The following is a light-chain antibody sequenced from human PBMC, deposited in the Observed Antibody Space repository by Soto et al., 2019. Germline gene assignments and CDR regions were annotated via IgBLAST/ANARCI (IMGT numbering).Light chain of an antibody. CDR3: QQYDNVVFP. CDR1: QDIGKF. V-gene: IGKV1-33*01. Sequence: DVQMTHSPPSLSASVGDRITITCQASQDIGKFLNWYQQKPGTAPKILIYDGSNLETGVPGRFSGGGSGTQFTCTISSRQPEDMGTYYCQQYDNVVFPFGPGTKGDLK. J-gene: IGKJ3*01. CDR2: DGS.